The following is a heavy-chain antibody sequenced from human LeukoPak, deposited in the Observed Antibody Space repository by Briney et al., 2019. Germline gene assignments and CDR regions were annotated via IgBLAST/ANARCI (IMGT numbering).Heavy chain of an antibody. CDR2: IYYSGST. D-gene: IGHD6-19*01. CDR3: ARREQWLGYFDY. V-gene: IGHV4-39*01. Sequence: SETLSLTCTVSGGSISSSSYYWGWIRQPPGKGLEWIGSIYYSGSTYYNPSLKSRVTISVDTSKNQFSLKLSSVTAADTAVYYCARREQWLGYFDYWGQGTLVTVSS. J-gene: IGHJ4*02. CDR1: GGSISSSSYY.